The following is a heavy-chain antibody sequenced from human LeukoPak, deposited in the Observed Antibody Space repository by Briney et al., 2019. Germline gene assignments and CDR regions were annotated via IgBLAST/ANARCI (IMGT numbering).Heavy chain of an antibody. CDR2: IYYSGST. J-gene: IGHJ4*02. CDR3: ARAHYDYVWGSYRPYPFYFDY. V-gene: IGHV4-39*01. D-gene: IGHD3-16*02. Sequence: SSYWMSWVRQPPGKGLEWIGSIYYSGSTYYNPSLKSRVTISVDTSKNQFSLKLSSVTAADTAVYYCARAHYDYVWGSYRPYPFYFDYWGQGTLVTVSS. CDR1: SSYW.